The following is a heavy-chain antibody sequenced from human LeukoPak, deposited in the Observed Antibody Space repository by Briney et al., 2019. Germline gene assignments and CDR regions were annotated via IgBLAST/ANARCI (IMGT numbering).Heavy chain of an antibody. CDR1: GGSISSGSYY. D-gene: IGHD6-13*01. Sequence: SETLSLTCTVSGGSISSGSYYWSWIRQPAGKGLEWIGRIYTSGSTNYNPSLKSRVTISVDTSKNQFSLKLSSVTAADTAVYYCAKRGPYIAAAGSWFDPWGQGTLVTVSS. CDR3: AKRGPYIAAAGSWFDP. CDR2: IYTSGST. J-gene: IGHJ5*02. V-gene: IGHV4-61*02.